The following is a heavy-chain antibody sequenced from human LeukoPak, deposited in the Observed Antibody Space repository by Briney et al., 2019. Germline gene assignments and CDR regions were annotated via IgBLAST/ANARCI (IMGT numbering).Heavy chain of an antibody. D-gene: IGHD4-17*01. CDR1: GGSLSSGGYY. CDR3: ARDPQSGDHFFDY. J-gene: IGHJ4*02. V-gene: IGHV4-31*03. CDR2: IYSGGST. Sequence: SETLSLTCTVSGGSLSSGGYYWSWIRQHPGKGLEWIGYIYSGGSTYYNPSLKSRVTISVDTSKNQFSLKLSSVTAAETAVYYCARDPQSGDHFFDYWGQGTLVTVSS.